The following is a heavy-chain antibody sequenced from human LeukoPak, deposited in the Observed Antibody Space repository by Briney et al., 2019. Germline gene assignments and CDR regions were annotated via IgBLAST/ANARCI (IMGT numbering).Heavy chain of an antibody. V-gene: IGHV1-69*04. J-gene: IGHJ5*02. Sequence: SVKVSCKASGGTFSSYAISWVRQAPGQGLEWMGRIIPILGIANYAQKFQGRVTITADKSTSTACMELSSLRSEDTAVYYCARGVAAAAPNWFDPWGQGTLVTVSS. CDR2: IIPILGIA. CDR1: GGTFSSYA. CDR3: ARGVAAAAPNWFDP. D-gene: IGHD6-13*01.